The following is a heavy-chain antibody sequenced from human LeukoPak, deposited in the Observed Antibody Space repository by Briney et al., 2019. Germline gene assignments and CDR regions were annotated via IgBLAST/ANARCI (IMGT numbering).Heavy chain of an antibody. J-gene: IGHJ1*01. CDR1: GYTFTGYY. V-gene: IGHV1-2*02. D-gene: IGHD2-2*01. Sequence: ASVKVSCKASGYTFTGYYMHWVRQAPGQGLEWMGWINPNSGGTNYAQKFQGRVTMTRDTSISTAYMELSRLRSDDTAVYYCARIWRCSSTSCYGFQHWGQGTPVTVSS. CDR3: ARIWRCSSTSCYGFQH. CDR2: INPNSGGT.